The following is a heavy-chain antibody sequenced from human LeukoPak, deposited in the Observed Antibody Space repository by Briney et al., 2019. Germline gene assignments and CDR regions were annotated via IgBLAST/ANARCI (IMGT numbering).Heavy chain of an antibody. J-gene: IGHJ4*02. D-gene: IGHD3-22*01. V-gene: IGHV4-59*08. CDR3: SRCVKGFYYDSSGYYLKGYYFDY. CDR2: IYYSGST. CDR1: GGSISSYY. Sequence: SETLSLTCTVSGGSISSYYWSWIRQPPGKGLEWIGYIYYSGSTNYNPSLKSRVTISVDTSKNQFSLKLSSVTAADTAVSYCSRCVKGFYYDSSGYYLKGYYFDYWGQGTLVTVSS.